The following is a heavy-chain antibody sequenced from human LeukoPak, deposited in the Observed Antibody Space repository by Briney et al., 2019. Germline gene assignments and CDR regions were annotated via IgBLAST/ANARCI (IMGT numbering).Heavy chain of an antibody. CDR2: IYPGDSDT. CDR1: GYSFTSYW. V-gene: IGHV5-51*01. J-gene: IGHJ4*02. Sequence: GESLKISSKGSGYSFTSYWIGWVRQMPGRGLEWMGIIYPGDSDTRYSRSFQGQVTISVDKSISTAYVQWSSLQASDTAMYYCARRVLDYFEEWGQGTLVTVSS. CDR3: ARRVLDYFEE. D-gene: IGHD4/OR15-4a*01.